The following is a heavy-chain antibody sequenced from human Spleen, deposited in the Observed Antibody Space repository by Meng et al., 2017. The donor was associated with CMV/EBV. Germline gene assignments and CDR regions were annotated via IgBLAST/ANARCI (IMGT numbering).Heavy chain of an antibody. CDR3: ARSIRADYYYGMDV. Sequence: SETLSLTCTVSGGSISSSSYYWGWIRQPPGKGLEWIGSIYYIGSTYYNPSLKSRVTISVDTSKNQFSLKLSSVTAADTAVYYCARSIRADYYYGMDVWGQGTTVTVSS. CDR1: GGSISSSSYY. V-gene: IGHV4-39*07. D-gene: IGHD5-24*01. J-gene: IGHJ6*02. CDR2: IYYIGST.